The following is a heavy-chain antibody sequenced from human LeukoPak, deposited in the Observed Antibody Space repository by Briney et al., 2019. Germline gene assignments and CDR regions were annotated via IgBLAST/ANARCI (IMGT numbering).Heavy chain of an antibody. CDR2: INSDGSST. CDR3: ARGAYCCGDCPRDY. J-gene: IGHJ4*02. D-gene: IGHD2-21*02. CDR1: GFTFSSYW. Sequence: GGSLRLSCAASGFTFSSYWMHWVRQAPGKGLVWVSRINSDGSSTSYADSVKGRFTISRDNAKNTLYLQMNSLRAEDTAVYYCARGAYCCGDCPRDYWGQGTLVTVSS. V-gene: IGHV3-74*01.